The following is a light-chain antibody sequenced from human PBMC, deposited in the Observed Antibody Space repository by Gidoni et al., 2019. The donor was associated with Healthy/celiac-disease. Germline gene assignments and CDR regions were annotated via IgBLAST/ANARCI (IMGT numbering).Light chain of an antibody. CDR1: SSDVGSYNL. CDR2: EVS. CDR3: CSCAGSSTYV. J-gene: IGLJ1*01. V-gene: IGLV2-23*02. Sequence: QSALTQPASVSGSPGQSITISCTGTSSDVGSYNLVSWYQQHPGEAPKLMIYEVSKRPSGVSNRFSGSKSGNTASLTISGLQAEDEADYYCCSCAGSSTYVFGTGTKVTVL.